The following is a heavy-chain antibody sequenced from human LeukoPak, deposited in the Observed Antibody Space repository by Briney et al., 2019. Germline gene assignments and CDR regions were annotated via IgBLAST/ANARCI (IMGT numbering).Heavy chain of an antibody. J-gene: IGHJ4*02. CDR2: IRYDGSNK. Sequence: PGRSLRLSCAASGFTFSSYGMHWVRQAPGKGLAWVAFIRYDGSNKYYADSVKGRFTISRDNSKNTLYLQMNSLRAEDTAVYYCAKEVLRYFDWPTPDYWGQGTLVTVSS. V-gene: IGHV3-30*02. D-gene: IGHD3-9*01. CDR1: GFTFSSYG. CDR3: AKEVLRYFDWPTPDY.